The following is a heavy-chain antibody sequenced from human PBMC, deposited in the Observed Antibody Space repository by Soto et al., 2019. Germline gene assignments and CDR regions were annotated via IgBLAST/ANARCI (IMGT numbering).Heavy chain of an antibody. CDR1: GFTFINYA. D-gene: IGHD6-19*01. V-gene: IGHV3-23*01. J-gene: IGHJ4*02. CDR2: ISGSGANT. CDR3: AKDYGSSRYFFDY. Sequence: GGSLRLSCAASGFTFINYAMSWVRQAPGKGLEWVSTISGSGANTHYADSVKGRFSISRDNSKNTLYIQMNSLRAEDTAVYYCAKDYGSSRYFFDYWGQGALVTVSS.